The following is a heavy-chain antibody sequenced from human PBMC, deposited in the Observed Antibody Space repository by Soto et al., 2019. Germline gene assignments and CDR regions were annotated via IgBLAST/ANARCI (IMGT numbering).Heavy chain of an antibody. J-gene: IGHJ5*02. CDR3: ARHVGYFVVVPEAPFDP. V-gene: IGHV4-59*08. Sequence: SATLSLTCTVSGGSISSYYWSWIRQPPGKGLEWIGYIYYSGSTNCNPSLKSRVTISVDTSKNQFSLKLSSVTAADTAVYYCARHVGYFVVVPEAPFDPWGQGTLVTVSS. CDR1: GGSISSYY. D-gene: IGHD2-2*01. CDR2: IYYSGST.